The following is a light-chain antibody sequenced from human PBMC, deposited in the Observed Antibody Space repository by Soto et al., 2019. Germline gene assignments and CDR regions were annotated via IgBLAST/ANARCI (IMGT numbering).Light chain of an antibody. CDR2: VAS. CDR3: QKYNSAPWT. CDR1: QGISNY. V-gene: IGKV1-27*01. Sequence: DIQMTQSPSSLSASVGDKVTITCRASQGISNYLAWYQQQPGKVPKLLIYVASTLQSGVPSRFSGSGSGTDFTLTISSLQPEDVATYYCQKYNSAPWTFGQGTKVEIK. J-gene: IGKJ1*01.